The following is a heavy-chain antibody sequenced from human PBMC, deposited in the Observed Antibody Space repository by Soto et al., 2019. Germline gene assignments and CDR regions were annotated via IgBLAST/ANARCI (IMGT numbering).Heavy chain of an antibody. Sequence: EVQLVESGGGLIQPGGSLRLSCEASGFTFSNYWMHWVRQAPGKGLVWVSRIKNDGSGTTYADSVKGRFTISRDNAXXTLYLQMNSLRAEDTAVYYCARRFHDSSGSYPFDPWGQGTLVTVSS. D-gene: IGHD3-22*01. CDR3: ARRFHDSSGSYPFDP. J-gene: IGHJ5*02. CDR2: IKNDGSGT. CDR1: GFTFSNYW. V-gene: IGHV3-74*03.